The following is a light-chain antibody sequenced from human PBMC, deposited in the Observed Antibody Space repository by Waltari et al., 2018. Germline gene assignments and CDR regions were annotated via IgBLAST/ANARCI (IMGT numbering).Light chain of an antibody. J-gene: IGLJ2*01. V-gene: IGLV3-1*01. CDR2: DDT. CDR3: QAWESSTADVV. Sequence: SYELTQPPSVSVSPGQTATLTCSGDRLGQKSTYGYQQKPGQSPLLVMHDDTKRPPGIPERFSGSNSGNTATLTISGTHGLDEADYYCQAWESSTADVVFGGGTKLTVL. CDR1: RLGQKS.